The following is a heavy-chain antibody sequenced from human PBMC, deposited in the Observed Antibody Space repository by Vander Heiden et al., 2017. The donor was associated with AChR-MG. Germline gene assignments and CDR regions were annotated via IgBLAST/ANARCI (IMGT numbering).Heavy chain of an antibody. J-gene: IGHJ4*02. CDR3: ARRLPQYWQQLVWGGDFDY. V-gene: IGHV4-39*01. D-gene: IGHD6-13*01. CDR1: GGSISSSSYY. Sequence: QLQLPESGPGLVKPSETLSLTCTVSGGSISSSSYYWGWIRQPPGKGLEWIGSIYYSGSTYYNPSLKSRVTISVDTSKNQFSLKLSSVTAADTAVYYCARRLPQYWQQLVWGGDFDYWGQGTLVTVSS. CDR2: IYYSGST.